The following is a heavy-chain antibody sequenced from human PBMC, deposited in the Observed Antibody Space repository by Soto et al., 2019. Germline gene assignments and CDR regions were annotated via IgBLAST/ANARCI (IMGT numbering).Heavy chain of an antibody. V-gene: IGHV3-48*02. D-gene: IGHD3-10*01. J-gene: IGHJ4*02. CDR1: GFTFSSYS. CDR3: ARVVNYYGSGSHRGDY. CDR2: ISSSSSTI. Sequence: EVQLVESGGGLVQPGGSLRLSCAASGFTFSSYSMNWVRQAPGKGLEWGSYISSSSSTIYYADSVKGRFTISRDNAKNSLYLQMNSLRDEDTAVYYCARVVNYYGSGSHRGDYWGQGTLVTVSS.